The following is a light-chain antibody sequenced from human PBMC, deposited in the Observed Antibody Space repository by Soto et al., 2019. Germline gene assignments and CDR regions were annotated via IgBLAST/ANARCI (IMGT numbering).Light chain of an antibody. CDR1: QSVSSN. CDR3: QHFGGTTFT. Sequence: EIVMTQSPATLSVSPGERATLSCRASQSVSSNLAWYQQKPGQAPRLLIYGASTRATGIPDRFSGSGSGTHFTLTISRLEPGDFAVYYCQHFGGTTFTFGQGTRLAIK. J-gene: IGKJ5*01. CDR2: GAS. V-gene: IGKV3D-15*01.